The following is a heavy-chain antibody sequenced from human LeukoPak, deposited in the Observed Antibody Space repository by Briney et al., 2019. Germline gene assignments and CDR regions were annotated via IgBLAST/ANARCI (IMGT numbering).Heavy chain of an antibody. CDR1: GFTFSRYD. Sequence: DPGGSLRLSCAASGFTFSRYDMYWVRQAPGKGLEWVAVISYDGSNKYYADSVKGRFTISRDNSKNTLFLQMSSLRAEDTAVYYCAREGYYGSGTYFDYWGQGTLVTASS. V-gene: IGHV3-30-3*01. CDR2: ISYDGSNK. CDR3: AREGYYGSGTYFDY. D-gene: IGHD3-10*01. J-gene: IGHJ4*02.